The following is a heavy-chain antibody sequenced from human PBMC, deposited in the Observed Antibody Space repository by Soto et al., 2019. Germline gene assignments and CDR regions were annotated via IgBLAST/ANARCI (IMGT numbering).Heavy chain of an antibody. D-gene: IGHD3-16*01. V-gene: IGHV1-18*01. CDR3: AGGIWGSCEVYGMDV. J-gene: IGHJ6*02. CDR1: GYTLTSYG. CDR2: ISGYDSNT. Sequence: QVQLVQSGAEVKKPGASVKVSCKASGYTLTSYGITWVRQAPGQGLEWMGWISGYDSNTKYAQKFQGRVTMTADTPTGTGYMERRSLRSDDTAVYYCAGGIWGSCEVYGMDVWGQGTTVTVSS.